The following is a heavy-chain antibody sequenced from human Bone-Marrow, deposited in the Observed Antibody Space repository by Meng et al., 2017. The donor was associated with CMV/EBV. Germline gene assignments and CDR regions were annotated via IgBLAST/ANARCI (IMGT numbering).Heavy chain of an antibody. D-gene: IGHD2-2*01. J-gene: IGHJ5*02. CDR3: AREGGYCSSTSCYGGWFDP. CDR2: IKQDGSEK. Sequence: GGSLRLSCAASGFTFSSYWMSWVRQAPGKGLEWVANIKQDGSEKYYVDSVKGRFTISRDNAKNSLYLQMNSLRAEDTAVYYCAREGGYCSSTSCYGGWFDPWGQGTLVTVSS. V-gene: IGHV3-7*01. CDR1: GFTFSSYW.